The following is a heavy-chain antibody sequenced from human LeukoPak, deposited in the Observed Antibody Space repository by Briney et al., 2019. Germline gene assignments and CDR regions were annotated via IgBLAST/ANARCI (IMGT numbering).Heavy chain of an antibody. CDR3: ARGNALGELSQRYDY. J-gene: IGHJ4*02. D-gene: IGHD3-16*02. Sequence: SSETLSLTCAVSGGSISSSNWWSWVRQPPGKGLEWIGEIYHSGSTNYNPSLKSRVTISVDKSKNQFSLKLSSVTAADTAVYYCARGNALGELSQRYDYWGQGTLVTVSS. CDR2: IYHSGST. CDR1: GGSISSSNW. V-gene: IGHV4-4*02.